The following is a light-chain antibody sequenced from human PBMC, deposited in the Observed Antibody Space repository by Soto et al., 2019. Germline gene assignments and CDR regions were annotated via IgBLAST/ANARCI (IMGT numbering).Light chain of an antibody. Sequence: QSGLTQPPSGSGTPGQRVTISCSGSSSNIGTYRVSWYQHFPGTAPRLLIYSDNQRPSGVPDRFSASKSGASASLAISGLQSEDEAYFYCAAWDDSLNGCVFGTGTKLTVL. CDR2: SDN. V-gene: IGLV1-44*01. J-gene: IGLJ1*01. CDR1: SSNIGTYR. CDR3: AAWDDSLNGCV.